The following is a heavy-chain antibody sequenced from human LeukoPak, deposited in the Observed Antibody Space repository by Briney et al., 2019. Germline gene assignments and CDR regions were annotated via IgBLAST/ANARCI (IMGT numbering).Heavy chain of an antibody. D-gene: IGHD2-2*01. J-gene: IGHJ4*02. Sequence: PSETLSLTCTVSGGSISSYYWSWIRQPPGKGLEWIGYIYYSGSTNYNPSLKSRVTISVDTSKNQFSLKLSSVTAADTAAYYCARLVEGLVDYWGQGTLVTVSS. CDR3: ARLVEGLVDY. V-gene: IGHV4-59*08. CDR2: IYYSGST. CDR1: GGSISSYY.